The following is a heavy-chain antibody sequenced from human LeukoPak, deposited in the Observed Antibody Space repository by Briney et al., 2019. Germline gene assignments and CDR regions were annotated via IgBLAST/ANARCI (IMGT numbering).Heavy chain of an antibody. CDR2: IYYSGST. D-gene: IGHD2-15*01. CDR1: GGSISSSSYY. J-gene: IGHJ4*02. CDR3: ARQYWSGGSCYVDY. V-gene: IGHV4-39*01. Sequence: PSETLSLTCTVSGGSISSSSYYWGWIRQPPGKGLEWVGSIYYSGSTYYNPSLKSRVTISVDTSKNQFSLKLSSVTAADTAVYYCARQYWSGGSCYVDYWGQGTLVTVSS.